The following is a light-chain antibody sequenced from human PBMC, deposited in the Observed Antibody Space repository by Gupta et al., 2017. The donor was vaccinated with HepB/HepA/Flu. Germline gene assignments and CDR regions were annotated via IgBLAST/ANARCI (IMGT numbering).Light chain of an antibody. Sequence: DIVMTQTPLSLSVIPGQPASISCKSSESLLDSNGKTYLYWYLQKAGQPPQLLIYEVSNRFSGVPDRFSGSGPGTDFTRKISRVEAEDVGTYYCKQSIQHPKTFGQGTKVEI. J-gene: IGKJ1*01. CDR1: ESLLDSNGKTY. V-gene: IGKV2D-29*01. CDR3: KQSIQHPKT. CDR2: EVS.